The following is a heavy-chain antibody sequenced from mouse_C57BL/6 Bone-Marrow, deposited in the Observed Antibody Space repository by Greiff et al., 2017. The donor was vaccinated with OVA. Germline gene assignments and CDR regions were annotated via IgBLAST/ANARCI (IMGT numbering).Heavy chain of an antibody. CDR3: ARLYYDYWYFDV. Sequence: VQLQQSGAELARPGASVKLSCKASGYTFTSYGISWVKQRTGQGLEWIGEIYPRSGNTYYNEKFKGKATLTADKSSSTAYMELRSLTSEDSAVYVCARLYYDYWYFDVWGTGTTVTVSS. CDR1: GYTFTSYG. D-gene: IGHD2-4*01. V-gene: IGHV1-81*01. J-gene: IGHJ1*03. CDR2: IYPRSGNT.